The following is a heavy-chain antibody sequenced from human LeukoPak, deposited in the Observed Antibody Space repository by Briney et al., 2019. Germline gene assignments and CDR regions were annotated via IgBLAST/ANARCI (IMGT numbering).Heavy chain of an antibody. J-gene: IGHJ4*02. CDR2: IIPIFGTA. Sequence: SVKVSCKASGGTFSSYAISWVRQTPGQGLEWMGGIIPIFGTANYAQKFQGRVTITADKSTSTAYMELSSLRSEDTAVYYCARVVPAAYFDYWGQGTLVTVSS. CDR1: GGTFSSYA. CDR3: ARVVPAAYFDY. D-gene: IGHD2-2*01. V-gene: IGHV1-69*06.